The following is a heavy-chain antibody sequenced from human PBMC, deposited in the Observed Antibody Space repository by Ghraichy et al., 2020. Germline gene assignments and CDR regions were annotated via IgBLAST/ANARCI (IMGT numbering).Heavy chain of an antibody. D-gene: IGHD3-10*01. J-gene: IGHJ5*02. CDR1: GFTFSLYG. CDR3: AKADGDSNWLDP. Sequence: GESLNISCAASGFTFSLYGMHWVRQAPGKGLEWVTVISYDGSQTYYADSVKGRFTISRDNSNNMVSLQMNSLRVEDTAVYYCAKADGDSNWLDPWGQGTPVTVSS. CDR2: ISYDGSQT. V-gene: IGHV3-30*18.